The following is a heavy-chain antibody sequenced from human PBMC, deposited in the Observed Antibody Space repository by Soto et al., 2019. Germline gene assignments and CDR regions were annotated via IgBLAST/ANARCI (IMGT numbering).Heavy chain of an antibody. D-gene: IGHD5-18*01. V-gene: IGHV4-30-2*01. CDR1: GGSISSGGYS. CDR3: ARGGYSYGRFDY. Sequence: LSLTCAVSGGSISSGGYSWSWIRQPPGKGLEWIGYIYHSGSTYYNPSLKSRVTISVDRSKNQFSLKLSSVTAADTAVYYCARGGYSYGRFDYWGQGALVTVSS. CDR2: IYHSGST. J-gene: IGHJ4*02.